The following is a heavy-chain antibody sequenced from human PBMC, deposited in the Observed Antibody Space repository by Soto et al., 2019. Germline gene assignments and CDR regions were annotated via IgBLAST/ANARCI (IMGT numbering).Heavy chain of an antibody. J-gene: IGHJ3*02. V-gene: IGHV1-2*02. Sequence: GASVKVSCKASGYTFTCYYIHWVRQAPAQGLEWMGWINPNSGDTNYAQEFQGRVTLTRHTSINTAYMELSSLRSDDTAVYFCTRAGRANAFDIWGQGTTVTVSS. CDR2: INPNSGDT. CDR3: TRAGRANAFDI. CDR1: GYTFTCYY. D-gene: IGHD1-26*01.